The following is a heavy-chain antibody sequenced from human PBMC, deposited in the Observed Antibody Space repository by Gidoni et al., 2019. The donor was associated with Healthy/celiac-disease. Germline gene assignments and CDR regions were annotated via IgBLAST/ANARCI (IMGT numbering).Heavy chain of an antibody. J-gene: IGHJ4*02. CDR1: GGSFSGYY. CDR3: ARGRGYSGYDNLTWSDY. D-gene: IGHD5-12*01. CDR2: INHSGST. Sequence: QVQLQQWGAGLLKPSETLSLTCAVYGGSFSGYYWSWIRQPPGKGLEWIGEINHSGSTNYNPSLKSRVTISVDTSKNQFSLKLSSVTAADTAVYYCARGRGYSGYDNLTWSDYWGQGTLVTVSS. V-gene: IGHV4-34*01.